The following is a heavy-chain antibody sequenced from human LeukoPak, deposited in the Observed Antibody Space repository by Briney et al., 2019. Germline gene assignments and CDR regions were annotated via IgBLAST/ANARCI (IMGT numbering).Heavy chain of an antibody. V-gene: IGHV4-39*07. J-gene: IGHJ4*02. CDR3: ARLSGPPRYGSGSYYRKRSKDY. CDR2: INHSGST. CDR1: GGSISSSNYY. D-gene: IGHD3-10*01. Sequence: PSETLSLTCTVSGGSISSSNYYWSWIRQPPGKGLEWIGEINHSGSTNYNPSLKSRVTISVDTSKNQFSLKLSSVTAADTAVYYCARLSGPPRYGSGSYYRKRSKDYWGQGTLVTVSS.